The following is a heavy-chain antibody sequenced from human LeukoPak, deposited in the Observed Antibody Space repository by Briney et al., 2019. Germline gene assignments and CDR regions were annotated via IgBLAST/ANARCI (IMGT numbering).Heavy chain of an antibody. Sequence: GGSLRLSCAASGFTFSSYAMSWVRQAPGKGLEWVSYISSSGTTIYYADSVKGRFTISRDNAKNSLYLQVSSLRVEDTAVYYCARVTATAHPNFDYWGQGTLVTVSS. J-gene: IGHJ4*02. CDR3: ARVTATAHPNFDY. D-gene: IGHD6-13*01. CDR1: GFTFSSYA. CDR2: ISSSGTTI. V-gene: IGHV3-48*04.